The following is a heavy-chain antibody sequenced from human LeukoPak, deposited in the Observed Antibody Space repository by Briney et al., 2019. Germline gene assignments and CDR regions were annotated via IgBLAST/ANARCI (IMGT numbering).Heavy chain of an antibody. D-gene: IGHD3-10*01. Sequence: PGRSLRLSCAASGFTFSSYAMHWVRQAPGKGLEWVAVISYDGSNKYYADSVKGRFTISRDNSKNTLYLQMNSLRAEDTAVYYCANSRGHGSGNLWGQGTLVTVSS. V-gene: IGHV3-30-3*01. J-gene: IGHJ5*02. CDR2: ISYDGSNK. CDR3: ANSRGHGSGNL. CDR1: GFTFSSYA.